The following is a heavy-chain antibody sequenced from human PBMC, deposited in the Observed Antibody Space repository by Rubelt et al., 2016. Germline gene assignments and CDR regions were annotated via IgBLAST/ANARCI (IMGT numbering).Heavy chain of an antibody. CDR2: IYYSGNI. V-gene: IGHV4-39*07. CDR1: GGSISSSSCY. D-gene: IGHD2-2*01. CDR3: ARKETDDKWYPFDF. Sequence: QLQLQESGPGLVKPSETLSLTCTVSGGSISSSSCYWGWIRQPPGKGLEWIGNIYYSGNIYYNPSLKSRVTISVDTSKNQFSRKLSSGNGTDTAVYYCARKETDDKWYPFDFWGQGTLVTVSS. J-gene: IGHJ4*02.